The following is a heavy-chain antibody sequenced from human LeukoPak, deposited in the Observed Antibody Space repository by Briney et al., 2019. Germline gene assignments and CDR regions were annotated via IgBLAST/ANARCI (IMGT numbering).Heavy chain of an antibody. V-gene: IGHV2-5*02. CDR1: GFSLSTSGVG. D-gene: IGHD3-22*01. Sequence: SGPTLVKPTQTLTLTCTFSGFSLSTSGVGVGWIRQPPGKALEWLALIYWDDDERYRPSLKSRLTITKDTSKNQVVLTMTNMDPVDTATYYCAHCTYYYGSSDYSRISLFDYWGQGTLVTVSS. CDR2: IYWDDDE. J-gene: IGHJ4*02. CDR3: AHCTYYYGSSDYSRISLFDY.